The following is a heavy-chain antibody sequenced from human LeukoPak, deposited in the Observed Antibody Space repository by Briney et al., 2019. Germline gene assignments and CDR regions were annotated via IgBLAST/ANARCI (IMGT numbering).Heavy chain of an antibody. Sequence: ASVTVSCKASGYTFTGYYLHWVRQAPGPGLEWMGWIYPKTGGTSYAQKFQGRVTMTRDTSISTAYVELIGLRSDDTAVYYCAGPWDQVGFDPWGQGTLVSVSS. V-gene: IGHV1-2*02. D-gene: IGHD1-26*01. J-gene: IGHJ5*02. CDR2: IYPKTGGT. CDR1: GYTFTGYY. CDR3: AGPWDQVGFDP.